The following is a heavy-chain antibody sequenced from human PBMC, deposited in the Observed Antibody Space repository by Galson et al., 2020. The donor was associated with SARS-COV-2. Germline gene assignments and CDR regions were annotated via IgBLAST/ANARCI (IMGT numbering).Heavy chain of an antibody. Sequence: SVKVSCKASGGTFSSYAISWVRQAPGQGLEWMGGIIPIFGTANYAQKFQGRVTITADESTSTAYMELSSLRSEDTAVYYCARASPRYYYDSSGYPWVADYFDYWGQGTLVTVSS. CDR3: ARASPRYYYDSSGYPWVADYFDY. J-gene: IGHJ4*02. D-gene: IGHD3-22*01. CDR2: IIPIFGTA. CDR1: GGTFSSYA. V-gene: IGHV1-69*13.